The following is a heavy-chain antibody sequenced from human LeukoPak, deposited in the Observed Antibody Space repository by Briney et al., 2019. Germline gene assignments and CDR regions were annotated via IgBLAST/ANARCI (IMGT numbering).Heavy chain of an antibody. V-gene: IGHV1-2*02. CDR2: INPNSGGT. J-gene: IGHJ3*02. D-gene: IGHD3-10*01. CDR3: ARDSSRVRASAFDI. Sequence: VASVKVSCKASGYTFTGYYIHWVRQAPGQGLEWMGWINPNSGGTSYAQKFQGRVTMTRDTSISTAYMELSRLRSDDTAVYYCARDSSRVRASAFDIWGQGTMVTVSS. CDR1: GYTFTGYY.